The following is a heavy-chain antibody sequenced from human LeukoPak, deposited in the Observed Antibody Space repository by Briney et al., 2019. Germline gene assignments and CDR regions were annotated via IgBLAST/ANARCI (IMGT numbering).Heavy chain of an antibody. CDR3: ARDSRPAAMPRRSSDY. Sequence: TGGSLRLSCAASGFTFSSYSMNWVRQAPGKGLEWVSYISSSSSTIYYADSVEGRFTISRDNAKNSLYLQMNSLRAEDTAVYYCARDSRPAAMPRRSSDYWGQGTLVTVSS. V-gene: IGHV3-48*04. J-gene: IGHJ4*02. CDR2: ISSSSSTI. D-gene: IGHD2-2*01. CDR1: GFTFSSYS.